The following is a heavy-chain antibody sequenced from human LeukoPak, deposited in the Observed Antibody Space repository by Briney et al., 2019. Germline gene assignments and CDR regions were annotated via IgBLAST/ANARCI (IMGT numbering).Heavy chain of an antibody. CDR1: GDSISSSSYY. Sequence: PSETLSLTCTVSGDSISSSSYYWGWIRQPPWKGLEWTGNIYYSGSTYYNPSLKSRVTISVDTSKNQFSLKLSSVTAADTAVYYCARQSRYYGLGIFFQHWGQGTLVTISS. D-gene: IGHD3-10*01. CDR3: ARQSRYYGLGIFFQH. V-gene: IGHV4-39*01. J-gene: IGHJ1*01. CDR2: IYYSGST.